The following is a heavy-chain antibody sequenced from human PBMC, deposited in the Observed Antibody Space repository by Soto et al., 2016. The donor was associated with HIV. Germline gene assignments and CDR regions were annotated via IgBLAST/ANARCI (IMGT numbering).Heavy chain of an antibody. Sequence: QVQLVQSGAEVKKPGSSVKVSCKASGGTFISYAISWVRQAPGQGLEWMGGIIPIFGTAKYAQKFQGRVTITADESTDTAYMELRSLRSDDTAVYYCARIRDYYGSGSYYNGPFDYWGQGTLVTVSS. CDR1: GGTFISYA. CDR3: ARIRDYYGSGSYYNGPFDY. D-gene: IGHD3-10*01. V-gene: IGHV1-69*12. CDR2: IIPIFGTA. J-gene: IGHJ4*02.